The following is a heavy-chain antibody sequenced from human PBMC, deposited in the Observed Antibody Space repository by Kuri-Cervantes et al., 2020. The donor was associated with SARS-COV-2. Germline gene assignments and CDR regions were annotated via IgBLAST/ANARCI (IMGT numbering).Heavy chain of an antibody. CDR1: GFNFSRID. CDR3: AKDAVSTIFGVGVRTGYYYGMDV. Sequence: GGSLRLSCAASGFNFSRIDMHWIRQAPGKGLEWVAVISYDGSNKYYADSVKGRFTISRDNSKNTLYLQMNSLRAEDTAVYYCAKDAVSTIFGVGVRTGYYYGMDVWGQGTTVTVSS. D-gene: IGHD3-3*01. V-gene: IGHV3-30*18. CDR2: ISYDGSNK. J-gene: IGHJ6*02.